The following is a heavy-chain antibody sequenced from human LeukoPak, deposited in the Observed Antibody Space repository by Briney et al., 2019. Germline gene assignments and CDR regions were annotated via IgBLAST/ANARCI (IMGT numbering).Heavy chain of an antibody. CDR1: GFTFSSYS. D-gene: IGHD3-22*01. Sequence: SPGGSLRLSCAASGFTFSSYSMNWVRQAPGKGLEWVSSISSSSSYIYYADSVKGRFTISRDNAKNSLYLQMNSLRAEDTAVYYCARVAIVVSGDDYWGQGTLVTVSS. CDR3: ARVAIVVSGDDY. CDR2: ISSSSSYI. V-gene: IGHV3-21*01. J-gene: IGHJ4*02.